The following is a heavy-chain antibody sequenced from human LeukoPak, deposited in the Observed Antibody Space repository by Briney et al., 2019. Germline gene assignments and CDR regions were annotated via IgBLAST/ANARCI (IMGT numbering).Heavy chain of an antibody. CDR3: AKDFDSSGYYFEAYYFDY. CDR2: IWYDGSNK. D-gene: IGHD3-22*01. V-gene: IGHV3-33*06. CDR1: GFTFSSYG. J-gene: IGHJ4*02. Sequence: GGSLRLSCAASGFTFSSYGMHWVRQAPGKGLGWVAVIWYDGSNKYYADSVKGRFTISRDNSKNTLYLQMNSLRAEDTAVYYCAKDFDSSGYYFEAYYFDYWGQGTLVTVSS.